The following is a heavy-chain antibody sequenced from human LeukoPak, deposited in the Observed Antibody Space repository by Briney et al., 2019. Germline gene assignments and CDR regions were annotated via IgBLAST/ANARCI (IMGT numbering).Heavy chain of an antibody. J-gene: IGHJ6*02. CDR1: GFTFSSYS. CDR3: ANLIAAALEGPPP. D-gene: IGHD6-13*01. V-gene: IGHV3-48*01. CDR2: ISSSSSTI. Sequence: GGSLRLSCAASGFTFSSYSMNWVRQAPGKGLEWVSYISSSSSTIYYADSVKGRFTISRDNAKNSLYLQMNSLRADDTAIYYCANLIAAALEGPPPWGQGTTVTVSS.